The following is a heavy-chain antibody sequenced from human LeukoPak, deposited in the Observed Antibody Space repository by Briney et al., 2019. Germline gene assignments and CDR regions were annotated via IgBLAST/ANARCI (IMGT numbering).Heavy chain of an antibody. CDR2: INPNSGGT. CDR3: ARGGDGYPPLFDY. D-gene: IGHD5-24*01. CDR1: GYTLTGYY. Sequence: ASVKVSCKASGYTLTGYYMHWVRQAPGQGLEWMGWINPNSGGTNYAQKFQGRVTMTRDTSISTAYMELSRLRSDDTAVYYCARGGDGYPPLFDYWGQGTLVTVSS. V-gene: IGHV1-2*02. J-gene: IGHJ4*02.